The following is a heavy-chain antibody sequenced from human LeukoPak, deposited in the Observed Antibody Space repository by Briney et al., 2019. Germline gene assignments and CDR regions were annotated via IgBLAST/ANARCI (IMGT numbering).Heavy chain of an antibody. D-gene: IGHD3-10*01. CDR2: INPNSGGT. CDR1: GYTFTGYY. Sequence: ASVKVSCKASGYTFTGYYMHWVRQAPGQGLEWMGRINPNSGGTNYAQKFQGRVTMTRDTSISTAYMELSRLRSDDTAVYYCARDRGLARYYYCYYGMDVWGQGTTVTVFS. CDR3: ARDRGLARYYYCYYGMDV. J-gene: IGHJ6*02. V-gene: IGHV1-2*06.